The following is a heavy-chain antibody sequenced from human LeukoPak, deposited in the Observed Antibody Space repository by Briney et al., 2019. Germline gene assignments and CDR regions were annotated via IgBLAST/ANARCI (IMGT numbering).Heavy chain of an antibody. D-gene: IGHD5-24*01. CDR2: IKQDGSKK. Sequence: GGSMRLSCVASGLPFSSHWMTWVRQAPGKGLEWVANIKQDGSKKSYVDSVKGRFTISRDNAKNSLYLQMNSLRAEDTAIYYCTRVGYIDEGIDYWGQGTLVTVSS. CDR3: TRVGYIDEGIDY. J-gene: IGHJ4*02. CDR1: GLPFSSHW. V-gene: IGHV3-7*04.